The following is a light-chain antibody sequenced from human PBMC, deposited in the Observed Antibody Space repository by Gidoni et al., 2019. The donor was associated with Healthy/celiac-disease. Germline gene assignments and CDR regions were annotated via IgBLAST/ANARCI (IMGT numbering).Light chain of an antibody. V-gene: IGKV1-39*01. CDR1: QSISSY. Sequence: DIQMTQSPSSLSASVGDSVTITCRASQSISSYLNWYQQKPGKAPKLLIYAASSLQSGVPSRLSGSGSGTDFTLTISSLQPEDFATYYCQQRDTFGQGTKVEIK. J-gene: IGKJ1*01. CDR2: AAS. CDR3: QQRDT.